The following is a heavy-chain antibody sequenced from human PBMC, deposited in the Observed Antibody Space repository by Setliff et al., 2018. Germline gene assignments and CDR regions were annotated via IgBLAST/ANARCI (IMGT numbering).Heavy chain of an antibody. J-gene: IGHJ6*03. Sequence: NPSETLSLTCTVSGGSISSHYWSWIRQPPGKGLEWTAYIYYSGSTNYNPSLKSRVTISVDTSKNQFSLKLSSVTAADTAVYYCARDGVSYSNSLPRYYYHYMDVWGKGTTVTVSS. CDR3: ARDGVSYSNSLPRYYYHYMDV. V-gene: IGHV4-59*11. CDR2: IYYSGST. CDR1: GGSISSHY. D-gene: IGHD4-4*01.